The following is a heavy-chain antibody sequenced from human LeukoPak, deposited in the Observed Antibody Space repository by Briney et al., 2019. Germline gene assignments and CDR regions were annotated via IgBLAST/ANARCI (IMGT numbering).Heavy chain of an antibody. J-gene: IGHJ4*02. CDR1: GFTFSNYW. D-gene: IGHD5-18*01. Sequence: GGSLRLSCAASGFTFSNYWMHWVRQAPGKGLVWVSRINMDGNSISYADSVKGRFTISRDNAKNTVNLQMNSLRAEDTAVYHCIPLAADTFMAKLNFDFWGQGTLVTVSS. CDR3: IPLAADTFMAKLNFDF. CDR2: INMDGNSI. V-gene: IGHV3-74*01.